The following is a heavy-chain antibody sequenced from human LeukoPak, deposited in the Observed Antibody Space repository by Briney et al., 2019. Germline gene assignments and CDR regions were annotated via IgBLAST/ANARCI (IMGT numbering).Heavy chain of an antibody. Sequence: PGGSLRLSCAASGFTFSDHYMDWVRQAPGKGLEWVGRIRNTANRYTTDYAASVKGRFSISRDDLKTSLYLQMNSLKTEDTAEYYCGRVVSNSYIDVWGKGTTVTVSS. CDR1: GFTFSDHY. D-gene: IGHD3-10*01. CDR3: GRVVSNSYIDV. V-gene: IGHV3-72*01. CDR2: IRNTANRYTT. J-gene: IGHJ6*03.